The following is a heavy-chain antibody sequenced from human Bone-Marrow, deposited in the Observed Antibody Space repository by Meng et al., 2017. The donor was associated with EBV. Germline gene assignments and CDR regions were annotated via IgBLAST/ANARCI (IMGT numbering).Heavy chain of an antibody. CDR1: GYTFTSTSFA. CDR2: INAGNGNT. CDR3: ARGQHDYAFDY. V-gene: IGHV1-3*01. Sequence: QGHLVQSGGEVKKPGASRKVSCRASGYTFTSTSFAIHWVRQAPGQRLEWMGWINAGNGNTKYSQNFQGRVTITRDTSATTVHMELRSLRSEDTAVYYCARGQHDYAFDYWGQGTLVTVSS. D-gene: IGHD4-17*01. J-gene: IGHJ4*02.